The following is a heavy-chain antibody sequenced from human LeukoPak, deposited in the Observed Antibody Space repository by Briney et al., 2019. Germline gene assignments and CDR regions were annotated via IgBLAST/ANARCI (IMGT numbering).Heavy chain of an antibody. CDR3: ARAGYSYGTGYYFDY. CDR2: IYYTGAT. Sequence: SETLSLTCTVSGGSISSYYWSWIRLPPGKGLEGIGYIYYTGATYYNPSLKSRVTISLDTSKNQFSLKLSSVTAADAAMYYCARAGYSYGTGYYFDYWGQGALVTVSS. D-gene: IGHD5-18*01. CDR1: GGSISSYY. V-gene: IGHV4-59*01. J-gene: IGHJ4*02.